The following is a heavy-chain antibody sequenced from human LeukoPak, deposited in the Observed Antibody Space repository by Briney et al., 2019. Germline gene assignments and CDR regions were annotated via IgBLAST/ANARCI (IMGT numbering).Heavy chain of an antibody. V-gene: IGHV4-39*07. J-gene: IGHJ5*02. CDR3: AREPRGHQTQYYYDTSGHNWFDP. CDR2: VYYSGST. CDR1: GFTFSSYW. Sequence: GSLRLSCAASGFTFSSYWMSWVRQAPGKGLEWIASVYYSGSTYYNPSLKSRVTISVDTSKNQFSLKLSSVTAADTAVYYCAREPRGHQTQYYYDTSGHNWFDPWGQGTLVTVSS. D-gene: IGHD3-22*01.